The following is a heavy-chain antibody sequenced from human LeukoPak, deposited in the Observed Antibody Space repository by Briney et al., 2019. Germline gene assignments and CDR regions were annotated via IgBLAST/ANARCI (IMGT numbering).Heavy chain of an antibody. CDR3: ARDTRAYYGMDV. CDR2: ISWNSGSI. CDR1: GFTFDDYA. J-gene: IGHJ6*02. Sequence: GGSLRLSCAASGFTFDDYAMHWVRQAPGKGLEWVSGISWNSGSIGYADSVKGRFTISRDNAKNSLYLQMNSLRAEDTAVYYCARDTRAYYGMDVWGQGTTVTVSS. V-gene: IGHV3-9*01.